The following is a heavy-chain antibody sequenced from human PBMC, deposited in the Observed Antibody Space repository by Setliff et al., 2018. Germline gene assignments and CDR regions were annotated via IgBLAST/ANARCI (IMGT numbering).Heavy chain of an antibody. CDR1: GYSFTDYY. V-gene: IGHV1-2*02. CDR2: INPKSGGT. J-gene: IGHJ5*02. CDR3: ARDGINWLVWFDP. Sequence: ASVKVSCKASGYSFTDYYMHWVRQVPGRGLEWMGWINPKSGGTRYAQKFQGRVTMTRDTSISTAYMELSSLRTDDTAVYYCARDGINWLVWFDPWGQGTLVTVSS. D-gene: IGHD2-21*01.